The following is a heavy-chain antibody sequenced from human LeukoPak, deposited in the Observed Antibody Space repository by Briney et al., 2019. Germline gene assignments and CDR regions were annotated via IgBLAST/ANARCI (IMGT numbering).Heavy chain of an antibody. V-gene: IGHV3-7*01. CDR2: IKQDGSEK. Sequence: GGSLRLSCAASGFTFSSYWMSWVRQAPGKGLEWVANIKQDGSEKYYVDSVKGRFSISRDNAKNSLYLQMNSLRAEDTAVYYCAKDGENNGWFGEFDYWGQGTLVTVSS. J-gene: IGHJ4*02. CDR3: AKDGENNGWFGEFDY. D-gene: IGHD3-10*01. CDR1: GFTFSSYW.